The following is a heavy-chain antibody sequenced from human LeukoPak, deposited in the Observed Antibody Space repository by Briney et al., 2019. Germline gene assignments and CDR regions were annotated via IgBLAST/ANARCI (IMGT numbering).Heavy chain of an antibody. Sequence: ASVKVSCKASGYTFTSYDINWVRQATGQGLEWMGWMNPNSGNTGYAQKFQGRVNMTRNTSISTAYMELSSLRSEDTAVYYCARGGYSSSWYNYYGMDVWGQGTTVTVSS. J-gene: IGHJ6*02. CDR2: MNPNSGNT. CDR3: ARGGYSSSWYNYYGMDV. V-gene: IGHV1-8*01. CDR1: GYTFTSYD. D-gene: IGHD6-13*01.